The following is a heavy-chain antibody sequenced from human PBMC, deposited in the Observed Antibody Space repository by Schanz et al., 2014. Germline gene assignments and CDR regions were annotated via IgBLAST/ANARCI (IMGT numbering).Heavy chain of an antibody. Sequence: EVQLLESGGGLVQPGGSLRLSCVASGFNFYTSAMTWVRQAPGKGLEWVSGMSGSGSTADYADSVKGRFTISRDNSRKTLYLQMNSLRADDTAVYYCARAKRFGDMDVWGQGTTVTVSS. V-gene: IGHV3-23*01. CDR3: ARAKRFGDMDV. J-gene: IGHJ6*02. D-gene: IGHD3-10*01. CDR2: MSGSGSTA. CDR1: GFNFYTSA.